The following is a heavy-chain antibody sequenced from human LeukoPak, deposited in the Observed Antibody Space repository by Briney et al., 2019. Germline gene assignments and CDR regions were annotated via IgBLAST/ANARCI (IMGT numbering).Heavy chain of an antibody. Sequence: GGSLRLSCTASGFTFGDYAMSWIRQAPGKGLEWVGFIRSKAYGETADYAASVKGRSTISRDDSKAIAYLQMNSLKTEDTAVYHCTRDRGAYNLYDYWGQGTLVTVSS. CDR3: TRDRGAYNLYDY. CDR2: IRSKAYGETA. D-gene: IGHD1-1*01. V-gene: IGHV3-49*03. CDR1: GFTFGDYA. J-gene: IGHJ4*02.